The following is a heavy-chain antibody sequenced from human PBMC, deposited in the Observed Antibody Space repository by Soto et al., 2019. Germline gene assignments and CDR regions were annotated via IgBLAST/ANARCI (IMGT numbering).Heavy chain of an antibody. CDR1: GYTFTSYD. D-gene: IGHD3-10*01. J-gene: IGHJ6*03. CDR3: ARSLNRVRPDMDV. Sequence: QVQLVQSGAEVKKPGASVKVSCKASGYTFTSYDINWVRQATGQGLEWMGWMNPNSGNTGCAQKFQGRVTMTRSTSIGPAYMQLTSLTSEDTAVYYCARSLNRVRPDMDVWGKGTTVTVSS. CDR2: MNPNSGNT. V-gene: IGHV1-8*01.